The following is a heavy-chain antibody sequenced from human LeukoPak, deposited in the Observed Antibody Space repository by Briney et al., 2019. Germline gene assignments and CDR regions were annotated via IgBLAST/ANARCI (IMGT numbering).Heavy chain of an antibody. J-gene: IGHJ4*02. Sequence: ASVKVSCTVSGSSLTELSLYWVRQAPGKGLEWMGGFDVIDAKTFYAQRFQGRVTMTEDSSTDTAYMELSSLRSDDTAFYYCAAGRPYSLLDYWGQGTLLTV. CDR3: AAGRPYSLLDY. CDR1: GSSLTELS. V-gene: IGHV1-24*01. D-gene: IGHD5-18*01. CDR2: FDVIDAKT.